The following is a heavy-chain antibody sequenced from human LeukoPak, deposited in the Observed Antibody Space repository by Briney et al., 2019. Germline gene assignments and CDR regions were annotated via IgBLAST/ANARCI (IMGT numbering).Heavy chain of an antibody. CDR1: GFTFSSYG. D-gene: IGHD2/OR15-2a*01. Sequence: GGSLRLSCAASGFTFSSYGMYWVRQAPGKGLEWVALIWYDGSNKYYTDSVKGRLTISRDNSKNTLYLQMNSLRAEDTAVYYCAREGPRGNSRFDYWGQGTLVTVSS. CDR3: AREGPRGNSRFDY. J-gene: IGHJ4*02. CDR2: IWYDGSNK. V-gene: IGHV3-33*01.